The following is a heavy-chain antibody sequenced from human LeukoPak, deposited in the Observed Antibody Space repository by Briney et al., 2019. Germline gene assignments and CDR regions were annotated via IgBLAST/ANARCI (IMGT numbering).Heavy chain of an antibody. CDR3: ACPVIAARTAFDI. CDR1: GDSISSNY. Sequence: SETLCLTCTVPGDSISSNYSSWVSQPPRKGLEWIGYIYTSGYTNYNPSLRSRITTSLDTSKNQFFLRLSSVTAADTAVYCCACPVIAARTAFDIWGRGTMVTVTA. J-gene: IGHJ3*02. V-gene: IGHV4-4*09. CDR2: IYTSGYT. D-gene: IGHD6-6*01.